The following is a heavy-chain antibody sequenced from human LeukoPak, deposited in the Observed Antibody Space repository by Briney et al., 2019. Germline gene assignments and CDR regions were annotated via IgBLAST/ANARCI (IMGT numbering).Heavy chain of an antibody. D-gene: IGHD6-13*01. J-gene: IGHJ4*02. Sequence: KPSETLSLTCAVYGGSFSGYYWSWIRQPPGKGLEWIGEINHSGSTNYNPSLKSRVTISVDTSKSQFSLKLSSVTAADTAVYYCARAVAAARHDYWGQGTLVTVSS. CDR1: GGSFSGYY. V-gene: IGHV4-34*01. CDR3: ARAVAAARHDY. CDR2: INHSGST.